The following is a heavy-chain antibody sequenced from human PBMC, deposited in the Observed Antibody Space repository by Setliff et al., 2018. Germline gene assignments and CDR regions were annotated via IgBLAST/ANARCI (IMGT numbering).Heavy chain of an antibody. CDR2: IYHDGNT. D-gene: IGHD2-2*01. CDR3: ARGGGGYHAAS. V-gene: IGHV4-4*02. Sequence: SETLSLTCAVSSVSVNSLTWWSWVRQSPGKGLEWIGHIYHDGNTKSYPSVHFNQSLKSRVTMSVDKSKNHFSLELTSVTAADTAVYYCARGGGGYHAASWGQGILVTVSS. J-gene: IGHJ5*02. CDR1: SVSVNSLTW.